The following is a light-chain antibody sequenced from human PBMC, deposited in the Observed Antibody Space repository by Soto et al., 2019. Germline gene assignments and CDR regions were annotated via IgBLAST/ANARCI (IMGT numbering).Light chain of an antibody. J-gene: IGLJ2*01. CDR2: EVS. CDR1: SSDVGGWPH. Sequence: QSALTQPASVSASPGQSITISCAGTSSDVGGWPHVSWYQQHPGKAPKLVIYEVSNRPSGVSSRFSGSKSGSTASLTISGLQAEDEADYYCCSYAGSSTFVVFGGGTKVTVL. CDR3: CSYAGSSTFVV. V-gene: IGLV2-23*02.